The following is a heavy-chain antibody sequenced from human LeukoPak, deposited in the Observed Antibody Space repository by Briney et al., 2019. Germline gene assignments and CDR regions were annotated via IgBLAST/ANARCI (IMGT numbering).Heavy chain of an antibody. Sequence: GGSLRLSCAASGFTFSSYAMSWVRQAPGKGLEWVAVIWYDGSNKYYADSVKGRFTISRDNSKNTLYLQMNSLRAEDTAVYYCARDIVTYNYYYYGMDVWGQGTTVTVSS. J-gene: IGHJ6*02. D-gene: IGHD2/OR15-2a*01. V-gene: IGHV3-33*08. CDR2: IWYDGSNK. CDR1: GFTFSSYA. CDR3: ARDIVTYNYYYYGMDV.